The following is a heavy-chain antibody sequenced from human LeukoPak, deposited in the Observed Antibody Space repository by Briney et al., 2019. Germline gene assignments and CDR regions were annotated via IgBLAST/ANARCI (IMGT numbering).Heavy chain of an antibody. Sequence: ASVKVSCKASGYTFTNCYIHWVRQDTGQGHEWMGWMNPYSANTGYAQNLQGRITITRNTSISTAYMELSSLRSEDTAVYYCARGADTAMVISRNWFDPWGQGTLVTVSS. J-gene: IGHJ5*02. CDR1: GYTFTNCY. V-gene: IGHV1-8*03. CDR2: MNPYSANT. CDR3: ARGADTAMVISRNWFDP. D-gene: IGHD5-18*01.